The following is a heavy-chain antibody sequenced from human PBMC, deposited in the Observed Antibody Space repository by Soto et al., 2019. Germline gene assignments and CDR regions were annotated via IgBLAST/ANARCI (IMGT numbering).Heavy chain of an antibody. Sequence: EPQLLESGGGLGHPGGSLRLSCAASGFTFSSYGMSWVRQAPGKGLEWVAAISGSGVSTYYADSVRGRSTISRDNSKKTGDLQMNSLRAEDTAVYYCAKFYCISTMCQAPAAKSTGGFEIWGQGTLVTVSS. J-gene: IGHJ3*02. V-gene: IGHV3-23*01. CDR1: GFTFSSYG. CDR2: ISGSGVST. CDR3: AKFYCISTMCQAPAAKSTGGFEI. D-gene: IGHD2-2*01.